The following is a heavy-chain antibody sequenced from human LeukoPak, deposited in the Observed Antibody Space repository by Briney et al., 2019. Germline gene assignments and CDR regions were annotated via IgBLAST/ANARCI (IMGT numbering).Heavy chain of an antibody. Sequence: GGSLRLSCAASGFTFSSYKMNWVRQAPGKGLEWVSYISSSGSTIYYADSVKGRFTISRDNAKNSLYLQMNSLRAEDTAVYYCASGVVAAFDYWGQGTLVTVSS. CDR2: ISSSGSTI. CDR3: ASGVVAAFDY. J-gene: IGHJ4*02. CDR1: GFTFSSYK. D-gene: IGHD2-15*01. V-gene: IGHV3-48*03.